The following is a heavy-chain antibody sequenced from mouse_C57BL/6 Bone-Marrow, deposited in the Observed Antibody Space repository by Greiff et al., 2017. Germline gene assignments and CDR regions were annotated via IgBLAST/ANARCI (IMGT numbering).Heavy chain of an antibody. D-gene: IGHD2-1*01. V-gene: IGHV1-55*01. J-gene: IGHJ4*01. CDR3: ARGVTTSPFYAMDY. CDR2: IYPGSGST. CDR1: GYTFTSYW. Sequence: VQLQQPGAELVKPGASVKMSCKASGYTFTSYWITWVKQRPGQGLEWIGDIYPGSGSTNDNEKFKSKATLTVDTSSSTAYMQLSSLTSEDAAVYYCARGVTTSPFYAMDYWGQGTSVTVSS.